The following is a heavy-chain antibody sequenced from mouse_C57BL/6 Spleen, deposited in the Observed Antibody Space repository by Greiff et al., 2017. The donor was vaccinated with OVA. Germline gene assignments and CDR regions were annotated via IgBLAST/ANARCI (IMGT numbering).Heavy chain of an antibody. D-gene: IGHD1-1*01. Sequence: VQLQQSGAELVRPGASVKLSCTASGFNIKDDYMHWVKQRPEQGLEWIGWIDPENGDTEYASKFQGKATITADTSSNTAYLQLSSLTSEDTAVYYCTTCGSRDYWGQGTTLTVSS. CDR3: TTCGSRDY. CDR1: GFNIKDDY. J-gene: IGHJ2*01. CDR2: IDPENGDT. V-gene: IGHV14-4*01.